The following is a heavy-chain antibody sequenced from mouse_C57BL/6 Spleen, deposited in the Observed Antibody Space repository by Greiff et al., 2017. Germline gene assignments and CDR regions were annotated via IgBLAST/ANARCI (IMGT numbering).Heavy chain of an antibody. J-gene: IGHJ4*01. CDR3: ARDDYDAMDY. CDR2: IYPGSGNT. Sequence: VMLVESGAELVRPGASVKLSCKASGYTFTDYYINWVKQRPGQGLEWIARIYPGSGNTYYNEKFKGKATLTAEKSSSTAYMQLSSLTSEDSAVYFCARDDYDAMDYWGQGTSVTVSS. D-gene: IGHD2-12*01. V-gene: IGHV1-76*01. CDR1: GYTFTDYY.